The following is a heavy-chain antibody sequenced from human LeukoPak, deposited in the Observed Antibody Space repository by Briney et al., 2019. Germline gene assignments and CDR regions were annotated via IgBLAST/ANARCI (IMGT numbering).Heavy chain of an antibody. V-gene: IGHV1-18*04. CDR3: ARDIAAAGQGWFDP. CDR2: ISAYNGNT. Sequence: VASVKVSCKASGYTFTSYYMHWVRQAPGQGLEWMGWISAYNGNTNYAQKLQGRVTMTTDTSTSTAYMELRSLRSDDTAVYYCARDIAAAGQGWFDPWGQGTLVTVSS. D-gene: IGHD6-13*01. CDR1: GYTFTSYY. J-gene: IGHJ5*02.